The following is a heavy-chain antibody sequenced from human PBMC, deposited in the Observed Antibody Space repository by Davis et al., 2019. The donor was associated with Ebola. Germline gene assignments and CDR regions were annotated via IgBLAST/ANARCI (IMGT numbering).Heavy chain of an antibody. CDR1: GFTVSSNY. J-gene: IGHJ4*02. Sequence: GGSLRLSCAASGFTVSSNYMSWVRQAPGKGLEWVSVIYSGGSTYYADSVKGRFTISRDNSKNTLYLQMNSLRAEDTAVYYCARQSSTYYYDSSGYYSRNYFDYWGQGTLVTVSS. V-gene: IGHV3-66*04. CDR2: IYSGGST. CDR3: ARQSSTYYYDSSGYYSRNYFDY. D-gene: IGHD3-22*01.